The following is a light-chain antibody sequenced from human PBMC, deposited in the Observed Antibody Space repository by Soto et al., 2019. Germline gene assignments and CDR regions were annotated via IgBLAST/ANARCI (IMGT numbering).Light chain of an antibody. J-gene: IGKJ1*01. CDR1: QSVGSS. V-gene: IGKV3-11*01. CDR2: AAS. CDR3: QQGNTWPWT. Sequence: IVLTQSPATLSLSPGKRATLSCRASQSVGSSLAWYQQKLGQAPRLLIYAASDRATGIPGRFSGSGSGTDFTLIISSLEPEDFAFYYCQQGNTWPWTFGQGTKVDIK.